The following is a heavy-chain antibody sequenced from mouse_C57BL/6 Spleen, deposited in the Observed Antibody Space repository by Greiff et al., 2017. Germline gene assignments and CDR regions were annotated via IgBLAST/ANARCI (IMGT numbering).Heavy chain of an antibody. Sequence: EVQLQQSGAELVRPGASVKLSCTASGFNINDYYMHWVKQRPEQGLEWIGRIDPEDGDTEYAPKFQGKATMTADTSSNTAYLQLSSLTSEDTAVYYCTIDYGSSDPFFADWGQGTLVTVSA. D-gene: IGHD1-1*01. J-gene: IGHJ3*01. CDR1: GFNINDYY. V-gene: IGHV14-1*01. CDR2: IDPEDGDT. CDR3: TIDYGSSDPFFAD.